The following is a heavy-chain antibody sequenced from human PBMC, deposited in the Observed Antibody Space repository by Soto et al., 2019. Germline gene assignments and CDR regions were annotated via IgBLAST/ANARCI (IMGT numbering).Heavy chain of an antibody. CDR2: IYYSGST. CDR1: GGSISSYY. V-gene: IGHV4-59*12. CDR3: ARGTRWFGELFSNWFDP. Sequence: SETLSLTCTVSGGSISSYYWSWIRQPPGKGLEWIGYIYYSGSTNYNPSLKSRVTISVDTSKNQFSLKLSSVTAADTAVYYCARGTRWFGELFSNWFDPLGQGTLVTVSS. J-gene: IGHJ5*02. D-gene: IGHD3-10*01.